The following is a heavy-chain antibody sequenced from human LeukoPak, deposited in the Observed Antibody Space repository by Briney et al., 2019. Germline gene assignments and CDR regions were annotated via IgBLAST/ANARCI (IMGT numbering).Heavy chain of an antibody. CDR3: ATGRRGGDY. Sequence: SETLSLTCAVYGGSFSGYYWSWIRQPPGKGLEWIGEINHSGSTNYNPSLKSRVTISVDTSKNQFSLKLSSVTAADTAVYYCATGRRGGDYWGQGTLVTVSS. J-gene: IGHJ4*02. V-gene: IGHV4-34*01. CDR2: INHSGST. CDR1: GGSFSGYY. D-gene: IGHD2-15*01.